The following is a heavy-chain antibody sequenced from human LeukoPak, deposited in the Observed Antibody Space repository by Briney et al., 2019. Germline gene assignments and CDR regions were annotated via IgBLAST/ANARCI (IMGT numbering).Heavy chain of an antibody. CDR3: ARGRDSNYAYYFDY. J-gene: IGHJ4*02. Sequence: GRSLRLSCAASGFTFSSYGMHWVRQAPGKGLERVAVIWYDGSNKYYADSVKGRFTISRDNSKNTLYLQMNSLRAEDTAVYYCARGRDSNYAYYFDYWGQGTLVTVSS. D-gene: IGHD4-11*01. CDR1: GFTFSSYG. V-gene: IGHV3-33*01. CDR2: IWYDGSNK.